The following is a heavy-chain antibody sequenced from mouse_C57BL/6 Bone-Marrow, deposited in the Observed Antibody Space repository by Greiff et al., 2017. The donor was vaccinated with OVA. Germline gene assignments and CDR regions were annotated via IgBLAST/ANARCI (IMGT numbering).Heavy chain of an antibody. V-gene: IGHV5-9*01. D-gene: IGHD1-1*01. CDR1: GFTFSSYT. CDR2: ISGGGGNT. Sequence: EVQVVESGGGLVKPGGSLKLSCAASGFTFSSYTMSWVRQTPEKRLEWVATISGGGGNTYYPDSVKGRFTISRDNAKNTLYLQMSSLRSEDTALYYCARPSFTTVVVPLDYWGQGTTLTVSS. CDR3: ARPSFTTVVVPLDY. J-gene: IGHJ2*01.